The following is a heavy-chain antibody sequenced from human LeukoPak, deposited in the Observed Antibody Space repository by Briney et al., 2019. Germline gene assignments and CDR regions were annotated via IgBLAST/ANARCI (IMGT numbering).Heavy chain of an antibody. D-gene: IGHD4-11*01. Sequence: PSETLSLTCTVSGGSISSYYWSWIRQPPGKGLEWIGYIYYSGSTNYNPSLKSRVTISVDTSKNQFSLKLSSVTAADTAVYYCATFYSNSLYFDYWGQGTLVTVSS. J-gene: IGHJ4*02. V-gene: IGHV4-59*08. CDR2: IYYSGST. CDR3: ATFYSNSLYFDY. CDR1: GGSISSYY.